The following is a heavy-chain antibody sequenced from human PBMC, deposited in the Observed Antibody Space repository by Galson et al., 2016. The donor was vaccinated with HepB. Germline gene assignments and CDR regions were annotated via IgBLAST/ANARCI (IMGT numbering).Heavy chain of an antibody. CDR1: GFTFGGYG. CDR2: ISCNGGAI. V-gene: IGHV3-9*01. CDR3: AKDRAYRCSSSTCYWEFDY. Sequence: SLRLSCAASGFTFGGYGMGWVRQAPGKGLEWVSGISCNGGAIGYADSVKGRFTISRDNVKNSLYLEMNSLRAEDTALYYCAKDRAYRCSSSTCYWEFDYWGRRTLSASPQ. D-gene: IGHD2-21*01. J-gene: IGHJ4*02.